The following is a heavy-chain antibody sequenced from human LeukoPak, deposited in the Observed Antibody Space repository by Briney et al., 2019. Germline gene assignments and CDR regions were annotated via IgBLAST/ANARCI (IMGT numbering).Heavy chain of an antibody. J-gene: IGHJ6*04. CDR3: AELGITMIGGV. Sequence: GGSLRLSCAASGFTFSSYAMHWLRQAPGKGLEWVSYISSSGSTIYYADSAKGRFTISRDNAKNSLYLQMNSLRAEDTAVYYCAELGITMIGGVWGKGTTVTISS. D-gene: IGHD3-10*02. V-gene: IGHV3-48*03. CDR2: ISSSGSTI. CDR1: GFTFSSYA.